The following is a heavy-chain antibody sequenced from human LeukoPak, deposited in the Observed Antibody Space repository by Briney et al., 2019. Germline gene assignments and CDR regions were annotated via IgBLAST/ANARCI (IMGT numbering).Heavy chain of an antibody. CDR2: VYYTGST. V-gene: IGHV4-39*02. D-gene: IGHD3-10*01. Sequence: SETLSLTCTVSGDSVTSGGFYWAWLHQPPGKGLEWIATVYYTGSTYYNPSLKSRVTISIDTSKNHFSLKLRSVVAPDTAVYYCARHSGSGSLSRPFDPWGQATLVTVSS. CDR1: GDSVTSGGFY. J-gene: IGHJ5*02. CDR3: ARHSGSGSLSRPFDP.